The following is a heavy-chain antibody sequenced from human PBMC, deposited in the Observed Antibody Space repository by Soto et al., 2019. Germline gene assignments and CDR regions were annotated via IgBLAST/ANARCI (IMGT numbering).Heavy chain of an antibody. D-gene: IGHD2-15*01. V-gene: IGHV3-30*03. CDR3: AAPLCSGGSCYHRHYYYYGMDV. CDR1: GFTFSSYG. Sequence: PGGSLRLSCAASGFTFSSYGMHWVRQAPGKGLEWVAVISYDGSNKYYADSVKGRFTISRDNSKNTLYLQMNSLRAEDTAVYYCAAPLCSGGSCYHRHYYYYGMDVWGQGTTVTVSS. CDR2: ISYDGSNK. J-gene: IGHJ6*02.